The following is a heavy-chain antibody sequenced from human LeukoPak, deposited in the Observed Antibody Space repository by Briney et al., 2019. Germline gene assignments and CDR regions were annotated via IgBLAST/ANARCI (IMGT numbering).Heavy chain of an antibody. CDR1: GYTFTNYG. CDR2: ISAYNGNT. D-gene: IGHD6-6*01. Sequence: ASVKVSCKASGYTFTNYGISWVRQAPGQGLEWMGWISAYNGNTKYAQKFQGRVTMTTDTSTSTAYMEMRSLRSDDTAVYYCARDQEQLLLDYWGQGTLVTVSS. J-gene: IGHJ4*02. V-gene: IGHV1-18*01. CDR3: ARDQEQLLLDY.